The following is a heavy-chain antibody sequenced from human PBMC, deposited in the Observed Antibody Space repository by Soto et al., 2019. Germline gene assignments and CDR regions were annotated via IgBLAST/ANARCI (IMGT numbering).Heavy chain of an antibody. CDR2: IGAYNDDT. Sequence: GPEVQKPGASVKVSCKASGYTFNTFGFSWVRQAPGQGLEWMGWIGAYNDDTNYAQNFQGRITMTTDTSTTTSYMELRSLRYEDTAVYFCARDWKGAEGFDPWGQGTLVTVSS. CDR1: GYTFNTFG. V-gene: IGHV1-18*01. D-gene: IGHD1-1*01. J-gene: IGHJ5*02. CDR3: ARDWKGAEGFDP.